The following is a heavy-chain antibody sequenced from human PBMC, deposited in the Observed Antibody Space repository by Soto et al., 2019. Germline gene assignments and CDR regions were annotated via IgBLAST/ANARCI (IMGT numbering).Heavy chain of an antibody. V-gene: IGHV3-15*01. CDR2: IKSKTDGGTT. D-gene: IGHD2-2*01. CDR1: GFTFSNAW. CDR3: TTIKGPAAMSYGHAFDI. J-gene: IGHJ3*02. Sequence: GGSLRLSCAASGFTFSNAWMSWVRQAPGKGLEWVGRIKSKTDGGTTDYAAPVKGRFTISRDDSKNTLYLQMNSLKTEDTAVYYCTTIKGPAAMSYGHAFDIWGQGTMVTVSS.